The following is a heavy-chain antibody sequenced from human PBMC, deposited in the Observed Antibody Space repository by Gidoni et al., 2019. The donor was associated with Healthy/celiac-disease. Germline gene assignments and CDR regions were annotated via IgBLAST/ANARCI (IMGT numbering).Heavy chain of an antibody. CDR1: GFTFSSYA. CDR2: ISGSGGST. V-gene: IGHV3-23*01. Sequence: EVQLLESGGGLVQPGGSLRLSCAASGFTFSSYAMSWVRQAPGKGLEWVSAISGSGGSTYYADSVKGRFTISRDNSKNTLYLQMNSLRAEDTAVYYCAKDWDTRPALPTAFDIWGQGTMVTVSS. D-gene: IGHD5-18*01. CDR3: AKDWDTRPALPTAFDI. J-gene: IGHJ3*02.